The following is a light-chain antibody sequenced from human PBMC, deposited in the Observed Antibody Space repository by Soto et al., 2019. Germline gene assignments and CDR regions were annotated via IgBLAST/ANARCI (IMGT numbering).Light chain of an antibody. CDR1: QGIAGW. J-gene: IGKJ3*01. CDR3: QHYGV. Sequence: DIQMTQSPSSLSASVGETVTMTCRASQGIAGWLSWYQQKPGKAPKLLIFATSNLQGGVPSRFSGSGSGTDFTLTISSLQPEDFATYYCQHYGVFGSGTQVDIK. CDR2: ATS. V-gene: IGKV1-12*01.